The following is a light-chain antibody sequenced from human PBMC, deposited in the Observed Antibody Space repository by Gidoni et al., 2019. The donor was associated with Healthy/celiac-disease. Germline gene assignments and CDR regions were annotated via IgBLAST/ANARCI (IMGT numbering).Light chain of an antibody. CDR1: ALQKQY. Sequence: SYELTQPPSVSVSPGQTARITCSGDALQKQYAYWYQQKPGQAPVLMIYKDSERPSGIPERFSGSSSGTTVTLTISGVQAEDEADYYCQSADSSGTPVVFGGGTKLTVL. J-gene: IGLJ2*01. CDR3: QSADSSGTPVV. V-gene: IGLV3-25*03. CDR2: KDS.